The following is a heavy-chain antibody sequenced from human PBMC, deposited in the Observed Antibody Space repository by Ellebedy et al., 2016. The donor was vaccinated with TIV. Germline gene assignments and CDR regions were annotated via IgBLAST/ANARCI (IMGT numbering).Heavy chain of an antibody. V-gene: IGHV3-74*01. Sequence: GESLKISXVASGFTFRRYWMHWVRQAPGKGLVWVSRINSDGIGTSHADSVMGRFTISRDNAKNTVHLQVNSLRAEDTAVYFCARDRQWPSDDAFDIWGQGTKVTVSS. CDR2: INSDGIGT. CDR3: ARDRQWPSDDAFDI. D-gene: IGHD6-19*01. J-gene: IGHJ3*02. CDR1: GFTFRRYW.